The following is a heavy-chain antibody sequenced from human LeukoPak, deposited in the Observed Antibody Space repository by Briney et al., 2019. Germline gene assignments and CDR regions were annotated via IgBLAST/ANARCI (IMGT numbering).Heavy chain of an antibody. CDR2: IIPIFGTA. CDR1: GGTFSSYA. J-gene: IGHJ4*02. V-gene: IGHV1-69*13. D-gene: IGHD6-19*01. CDR3: ARLRGLAVAGGHDY. Sequence: GASVKVSCKASGGTFSSYAISWVRQAPGQGLEWMGGIIPIFGTANYAQKFQGRVTITADESTSTAYMELSSLRSEDTAVYYCARLRGLAVAGGHDYWGQGTLVTVSS.